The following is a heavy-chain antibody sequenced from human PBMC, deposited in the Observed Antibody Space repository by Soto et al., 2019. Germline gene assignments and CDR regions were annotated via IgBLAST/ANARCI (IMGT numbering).Heavy chain of an antibody. Sequence: SETLSLTCTDSGGSISSYYWSWIRQPPGKGLEWIGYIYYSGSTNYNPSLKSRVTISVDTSKNQFSLKLSSVTAADTAVYYCARAVATFYYYYMDVWGKGTTVTVSS. CDR1: GGSISSYY. CDR2: IYYSGST. V-gene: IGHV4-59*01. CDR3: ARAVATFYYYYMDV. D-gene: IGHD5-12*01. J-gene: IGHJ6*03.